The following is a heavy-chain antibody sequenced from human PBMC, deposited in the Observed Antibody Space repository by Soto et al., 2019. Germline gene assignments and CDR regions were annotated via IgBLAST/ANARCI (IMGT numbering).Heavy chain of an antibody. J-gene: IGHJ4*02. D-gene: IGHD3-22*01. Sequence: GGSLRLSCAASGFTFSNAWMSWVRQAPGKGLEWVGRIKSKTDGGTTDYAAPVKGRFTISRDDSKNTLYLQMNSLKTEDTAVYYCTTEYDYDSSGYYSFDYWGQGTLVTVSS. CDR3: TTEYDYDSSGYYSFDY. V-gene: IGHV3-15*01. CDR2: IKSKTDGGTT. CDR1: GFTFSNAW.